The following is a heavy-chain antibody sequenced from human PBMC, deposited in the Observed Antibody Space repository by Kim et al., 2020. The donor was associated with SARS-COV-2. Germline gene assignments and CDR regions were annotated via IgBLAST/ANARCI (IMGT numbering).Heavy chain of an antibody. D-gene: IGHD1-26*01. CDR3: AAAPEWELNFDY. CDR1: GFTFTSSA. V-gene: IGHV1-58*01. Sequence: SVKVSCKASGFTFTSSAVQWVRQARGQRLEWIGWIVVGSGNTNYAQKFQERVTITRDMSTSTAYMELSSLRSEDTAVYYCAAAPEWELNFDYWGQGTLVTVSS. CDR2: IVVGSGNT. J-gene: IGHJ4*02.